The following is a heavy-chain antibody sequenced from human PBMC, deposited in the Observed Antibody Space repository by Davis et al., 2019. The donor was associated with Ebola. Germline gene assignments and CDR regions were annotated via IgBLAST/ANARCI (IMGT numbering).Heavy chain of an antibody. CDR3: TITGTRYYYYGMDV. CDR1: GYTFTSYG. D-gene: IGHD1-20*01. J-gene: IGHJ6*02. Sequence: AASVKVSCKASGYTFTSYGISWVRQAPGQGLEWMGGIIPIFGTANYAQKFQGRVTITADKSTSTAYMELSSLRSDDTAVYYCTITGTRYYYYGMDVWGQGTTVTVSS. V-gene: IGHV1-69*06. CDR2: IIPIFGTA.